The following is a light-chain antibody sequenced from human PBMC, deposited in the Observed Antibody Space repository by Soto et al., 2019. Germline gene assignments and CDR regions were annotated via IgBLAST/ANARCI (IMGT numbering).Light chain of an antibody. Sequence: EIRVSQSPSTLSAYVGDRVTITCRASQSISSWLAWYQQKPGKAPKLLIYDASSLESGVPSRFSGSGSGTEFTLTISSLQPDDFATYYCQQYNSYSITFGQGTRLEL. CDR1: QSISSW. CDR2: DAS. J-gene: IGKJ5*01. V-gene: IGKV1-5*01. CDR3: QQYNSYSIT.